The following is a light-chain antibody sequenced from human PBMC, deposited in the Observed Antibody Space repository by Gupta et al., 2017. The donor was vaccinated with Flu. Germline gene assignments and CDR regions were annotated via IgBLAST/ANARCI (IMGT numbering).Light chain of an antibody. Sequence: GTLSLSPGDRATLTCTASQTVSSNNLAWYQQKSCQAPRLLIYGASSRATGTPDRCSGSGSGTDFTLTITRLEPADFTVYYCQDYGSSPLTFGQGTKVEV. CDR3: QDYGSSPLT. J-gene: IGKJ1*01. CDR2: GAS. CDR1: QTVSSNN. V-gene: IGKV3-20*01.